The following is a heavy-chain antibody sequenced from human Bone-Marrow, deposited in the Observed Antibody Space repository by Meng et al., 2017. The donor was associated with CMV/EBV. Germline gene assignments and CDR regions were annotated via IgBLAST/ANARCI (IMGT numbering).Heavy chain of an antibody. J-gene: IGHJ6*02. CDR1: GGSFGGYY. CDR2: INHSGST. V-gene: IGHV4-34*01. CDR3: ARLRWRYCSSTSCYGYYYYYGMDV. Sequence: SETLSLTCAVYGGSFGGYYWSWIRQPPGKGLEWIGEINHSGSTNYNPSLKSRVTISVDTSKNQFSLKLSSVTAADTAVYYCARLRWRYCSSTSCYGYYYYYGMDVWGQGTTVTVSS. D-gene: IGHD2-2*01.